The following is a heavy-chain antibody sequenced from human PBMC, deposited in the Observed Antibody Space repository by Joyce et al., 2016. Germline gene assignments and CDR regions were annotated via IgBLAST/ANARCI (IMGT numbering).Heavy chain of an antibody. V-gene: IGHV3-21*06. J-gene: IGHJ3*02. CDR3: ARESFEDFAFDI. Sequence: SSSYKDYADSVKGRFTISRDNAKNSLYLQMNSLTAEDTAVYYCARESFEDFAFDIWGQGTLVTISS. CDR2: SSSYK. D-gene: IGHD2-15*01.